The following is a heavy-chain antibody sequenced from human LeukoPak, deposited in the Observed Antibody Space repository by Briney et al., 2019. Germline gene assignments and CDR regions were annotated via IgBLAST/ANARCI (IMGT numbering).Heavy chain of an antibody. CDR2: IIPIFGTA. CDR3: ARDEGAARPGYFDY. J-gene: IGHJ4*02. V-gene: IGHV1-69*13. Sequence: SVKVSCKASGGTFSSYAISWVRQAPGQGLEWMGGIIPIFGTANYAQKFQGRVTITADESTSTAYMELSSLRSEDTAVYYCARDEGAARPGYFDYWGQGTLVTVSS. D-gene: IGHD6-6*01. CDR1: GGTFSSYA.